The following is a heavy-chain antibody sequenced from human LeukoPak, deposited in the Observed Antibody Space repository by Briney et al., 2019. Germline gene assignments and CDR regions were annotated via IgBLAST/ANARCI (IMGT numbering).Heavy chain of an antibody. CDR1: GFTVSSNY. J-gene: IGHJ6*02. V-gene: IGHV3-66*01. Sequence: PGGSLRLSCAASGFTVSSNYMGWVRQAPGKGLEWVSFIKSGDSANFADSVKGRFTVSRDNSKNMIYLQMNSLRAGDTAVYYCARSYSNHLFGMDVWGQGTTVTVSS. D-gene: IGHD4-11*01. CDR3: ARSYSNHLFGMDV. CDR2: IKSGDSA.